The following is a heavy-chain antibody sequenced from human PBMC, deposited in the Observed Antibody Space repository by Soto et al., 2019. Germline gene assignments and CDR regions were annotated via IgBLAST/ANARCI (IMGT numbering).Heavy chain of an antibody. Sequence: ASVKVSCKASGNSFTTYYMHWVRQAPGQGLEWMGIINPSGGRTTYAQKFQGRVTMTRDTPTSTFHMELSSLTSEDTAVYYCAGLYHYDSSGYYDYWGQGTLVTVSS. V-gene: IGHV1-46*01. CDR2: INPSGGRT. CDR1: GNSFTTYY. CDR3: AGLYHYDSSGYYDY. J-gene: IGHJ4*02. D-gene: IGHD3-22*01.